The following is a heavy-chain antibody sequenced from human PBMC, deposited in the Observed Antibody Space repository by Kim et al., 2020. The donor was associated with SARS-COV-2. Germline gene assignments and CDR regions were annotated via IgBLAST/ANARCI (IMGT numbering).Heavy chain of an antibody. D-gene: IGHD6-19*01. CDR1: GYSFTGYY. CDR3: ARLRRWSSSGWCESELDT. Sequence: ASVKVSCKASGYSFTGYYMHWVRQAPGQGLEWMGRINPNRGDTKHAQKFQGRVIMTRDTSISTAYMELSGLRSDDTAVYYCARLRRWSSSGWCESELDTRGQGTLVTVSS. CDR2: INPNRGDT. V-gene: IGHV1-2*06. J-gene: IGHJ5*02.